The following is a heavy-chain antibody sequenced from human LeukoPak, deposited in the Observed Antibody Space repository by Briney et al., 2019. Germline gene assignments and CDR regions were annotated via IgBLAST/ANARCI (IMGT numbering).Heavy chain of an antibody. D-gene: IGHD6-19*01. V-gene: IGHV3-48*03. J-gene: IGHJ4*02. Sequence: GGSLTLSCAASGFTFSSYEMNWVRQAPGKGLEWVSHISSSGSMIYYADSVKGRFTISRDNAKKSLYLQMNSLRAEDTAVYYCAREGRAVAWTTLDYWGQGILVTVSS. CDR2: ISSSGSMI. CDR3: AREGRAVAWTTLDY. CDR1: GFTFSSYE.